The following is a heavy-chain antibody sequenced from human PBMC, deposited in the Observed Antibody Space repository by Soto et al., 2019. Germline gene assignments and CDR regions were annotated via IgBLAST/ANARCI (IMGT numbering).Heavy chain of an antibody. V-gene: IGHV1-2*02. Sequence: QVQLVQSGAEVKEPGDSVRVSCEASGYTFTAYYIHWVRRAPGQGLEWMGWINPKFGDTTYAQDFQGRVSMTRDISISTVYMELSRLTSDDTAIYYCARNMDYYYGRGSGNGHGVWGQGTTVTVFS. CDR2: INPKFGDT. J-gene: IGHJ6*02. D-gene: IGHD3-10*02. CDR3: ARNMDYYYGRGSGNGHGV. CDR1: GYTFTAYY.